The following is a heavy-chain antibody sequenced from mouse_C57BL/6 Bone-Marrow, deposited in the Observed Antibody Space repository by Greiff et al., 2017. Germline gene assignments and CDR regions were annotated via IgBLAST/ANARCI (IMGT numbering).Heavy chain of an antibody. CDR2: IDPSDSYT. CDR1: GYTFTSYW. Sequence: QVQLQQPGAELVMPGASVKLSCKASGYTFTSYWMHWVKQRPGQGLEWIGEIDPSDSYTNYNQKFKGKATLTADKSSSTACMQLSSLTSEDSAVYFCARGIRTRWGQGATRTVSS. J-gene: IGHJ2*01. CDR3: ARGIRTR. V-gene: IGHV1-69*01.